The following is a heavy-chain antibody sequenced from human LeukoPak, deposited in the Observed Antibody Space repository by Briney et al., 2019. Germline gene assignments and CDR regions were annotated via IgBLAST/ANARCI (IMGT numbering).Heavy chain of an antibody. J-gene: IGHJ4*02. Sequence: QAGGSLRLPCAASGFTFSSYAMHWVRQAPGKGLEWVAVISYDGSNKYYADSVKGRFTISRDNSKNTLYLQMNSLRAEDTAVYYCARVERRYVWGMFDYWGQGTLVTVSS. D-gene: IGHD3-16*01. V-gene: IGHV3-30*04. CDR2: ISYDGSNK. CDR1: GFTFSSYA. CDR3: ARVERRYVWGMFDY.